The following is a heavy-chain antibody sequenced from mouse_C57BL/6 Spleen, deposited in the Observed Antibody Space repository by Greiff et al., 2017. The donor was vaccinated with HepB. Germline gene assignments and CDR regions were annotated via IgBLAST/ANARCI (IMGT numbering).Heavy chain of an antibody. V-gene: IGHV14-4*01. CDR3: TRTRLRRYWYVDV. Sequence: VQLQQSGAELVRPGASVKLSCTASGFNIKDDYMHWVKQRPEQGLEWIGWIDPENGDTEYASKFQGKATITADTSSNTAYLQLSSLTSEDTAVYYCTRTRLRRYWYVDVWSTGTTVTVSS. D-gene: IGHD2-4*01. CDR2: IDPENGDT. CDR1: GFNIKDDY. J-gene: IGHJ1*03.